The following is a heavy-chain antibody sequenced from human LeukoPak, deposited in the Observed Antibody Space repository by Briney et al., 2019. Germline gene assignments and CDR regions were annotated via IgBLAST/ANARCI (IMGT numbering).Heavy chain of an antibody. Sequence: GGSLRLSCAASGFTFSSYAMSWVRQAPGKGLGWVSAISGSGGSTYYADSVKGRFTISRDNSKNTLYLQMNSLRAENTAVYYCAKERRVVTIFGVVIEYWGQGTLVTVSS. CDR2: ISGSGGST. D-gene: IGHD3-3*01. CDR3: AKERRVVTIFGVVIEY. J-gene: IGHJ4*02. CDR1: GFTFSSYA. V-gene: IGHV3-23*01.